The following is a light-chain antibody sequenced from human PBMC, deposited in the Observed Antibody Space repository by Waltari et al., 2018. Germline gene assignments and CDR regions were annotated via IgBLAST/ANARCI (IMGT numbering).Light chain of an antibody. V-gene: IGLV2-11*01. CDR1: SSDVGGYNY. CDR3: CSYAGTYTSYMF. J-gene: IGLJ2*01. CDR2: DVN. Sequence: QSALTPPRSVSGSPGQSVTIPCTGTSSDVGGYNYVSWYQQHPYTAPKLMIYDVNTRPSGVPDRFSGSKSGNTASLTISGLQAEDEADYYCCSYAGTYTSYMFFGGGTKLTVL.